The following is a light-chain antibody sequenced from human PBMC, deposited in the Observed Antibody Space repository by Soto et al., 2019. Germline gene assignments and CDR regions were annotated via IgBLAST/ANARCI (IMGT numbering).Light chain of an antibody. CDR2: EGN. CDR3: CSYASTKNIL. CDR1: RSDVENYNL. V-gene: IGLV2-23*01. J-gene: IGLJ2*01. Sequence: QSVLTQPASVSGSPGQSITISCTGTRSDVENYNLVSWYQQHPGKAPRLLIYEGNKRPSGASTRFSASKSGNTASLTISGLRAEDEADYYCCSYASTKNILFGGGTQLTVL.